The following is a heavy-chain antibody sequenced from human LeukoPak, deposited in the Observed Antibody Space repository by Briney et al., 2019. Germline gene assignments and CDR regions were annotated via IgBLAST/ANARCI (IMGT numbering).Heavy chain of an antibody. CDR2: IYSGGTT. J-gene: IGHJ6*04. D-gene: IGHD2-8*01. V-gene: IGHV3-66*01. CDR3: AKDRCSNGIGCLFYYMDV. Sequence: GGSLRLSCAASGFTVSSNYMSWVRQAPGKGLEWVSVIYSGGTTYYADSVKGRFTISRDNSKNMLNLQMNSLRAEDTAVYYCAKDRCSNGIGCLFYYMDVWGKGTTVTIYS. CDR1: GFTVSSNY.